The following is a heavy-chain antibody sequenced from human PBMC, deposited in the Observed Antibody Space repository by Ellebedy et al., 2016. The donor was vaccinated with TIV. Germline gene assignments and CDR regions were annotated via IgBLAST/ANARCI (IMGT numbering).Heavy chain of an antibody. CDR2: ISGSGGST. V-gene: IGHV3-23*01. CDR1: GFTFSSYA. D-gene: IGHD3-9*01. J-gene: IGHJ4*02. CDR3: ARTMGYDILTGYSSFDY. Sequence: GESLKISCAASGFTFSSYAMSWVRQAPGKGLEWVSAISGSGGSTYYADSVKGRFTISRDNSKNTLYLQMNSLRAEDTAVYYCARTMGYDILTGYSSFDYWGQGTLVTVSS.